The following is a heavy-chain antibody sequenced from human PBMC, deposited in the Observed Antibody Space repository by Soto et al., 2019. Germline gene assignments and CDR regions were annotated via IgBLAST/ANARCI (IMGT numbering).Heavy chain of an antibody. CDR2: IYYSGST. J-gene: IGHJ5*02. CDR1: GGSISSYY. D-gene: IGHD2-2*02. Sequence: PSETLSLTCTVSGGSISSYYWSWIRQPPGKGLEWIGYIYYSGSTNYNPSLKSRVTISVDTSKNQFSLKLSSVTAADTAVYYCARAEGVPAAIPNWFDPWGQGTLVTVS. CDR3: ARAEGVPAAIPNWFDP. V-gene: IGHV4-59*01.